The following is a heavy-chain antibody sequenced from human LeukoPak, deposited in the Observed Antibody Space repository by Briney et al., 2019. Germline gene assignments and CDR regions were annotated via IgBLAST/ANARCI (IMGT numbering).Heavy chain of an antibody. J-gene: IGHJ4*02. D-gene: IGHD3-22*01. Sequence: GGSLRLSCAASGFTFSSYWMSWVRQAPGKGLEWVAFIRYDGSNKYYADSVKGRFTISRDNSKNTLYLQMNSLRAEDTAVYYCVDDSSGYKGHWGQGTLVTVSS. CDR2: IRYDGSNK. CDR1: GFTFSSYW. CDR3: VDDSSGYKGH. V-gene: IGHV3-30*02.